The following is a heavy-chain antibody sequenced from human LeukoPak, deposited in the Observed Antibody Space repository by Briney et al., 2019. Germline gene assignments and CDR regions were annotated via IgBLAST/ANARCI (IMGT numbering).Heavy chain of an antibody. CDR1: GFTFSSYW. V-gene: IGHV3-7*01. CDR2: IKQDGSEK. D-gene: IGHD3-10*01. Sequence: SGGSLRLSCAASGFTFSSYWMSWVRQAPGKGLEWVANIKQDGSEKYYVDSVKGRFTISRDNAKNSLYLQMNSLRAEDTAVYYCARADYYGSGSYSYFDYWGQGTLVTVSS. J-gene: IGHJ4*02. CDR3: ARADYYGSGSYSYFDY.